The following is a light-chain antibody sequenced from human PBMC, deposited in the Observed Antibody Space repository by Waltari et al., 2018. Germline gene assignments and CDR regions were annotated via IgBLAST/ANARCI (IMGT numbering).Light chain of an antibody. V-gene: IGKV3D-15*01. CDR2: GVS. CDR3: QQYMNWPPGYT. J-gene: IGKJ2*01. Sequence: EILMTQSPVALSVSTGERATLSCRASQNVSDNLVWYQQRPGQAPSLLIYGVSIRAPGVPDRFSGGGSATQFTLTINSLQSSDSALYYCQQYMNWPPGYTFGQGTKVEIK. CDR1: QNVSDN.